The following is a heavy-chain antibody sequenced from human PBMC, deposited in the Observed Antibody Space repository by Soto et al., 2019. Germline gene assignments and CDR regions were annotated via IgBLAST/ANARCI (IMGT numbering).Heavy chain of an antibody. J-gene: IGHJ5*02. V-gene: IGHV4-31*03. D-gene: IGHD3-3*01. CDR3: ARDRGIFGVVSWFDP. Sequence: SETLSLTCTVSGGSISSGGYYWSWIRQHPGKGLEWIGYIYYSGSTYYNPPLKSRVTISVDTSKNQFSLKLSSVTAADTAVYYCARDRGIFGVVSWFDPWGQGTLVTVSS. CDR1: GGSISSGGYY. CDR2: IYYSGST.